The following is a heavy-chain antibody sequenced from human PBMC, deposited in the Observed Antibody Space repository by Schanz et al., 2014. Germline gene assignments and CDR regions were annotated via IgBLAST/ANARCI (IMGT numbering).Heavy chain of an antibody. V-gene: IGHV3-21*01. D-gene: IGHD3-10*01. CDR3: ATVGSETYSIYWYFDL. CDR2: INSRSNFI. Sequence: EVQLVESGGGLVKPGGSLRLSCTASRIIFGTYSMNWIRQTPKGLEWVSSINSRSNFIYYADSVKGRFTISRDNAKNSLYLQMNSLRAEDTAVYYCATVGSETYSIYWYFDLWGQGTLVAVSS. CDR1: RIIFGTYS. J-gene: IGHJ2*01.